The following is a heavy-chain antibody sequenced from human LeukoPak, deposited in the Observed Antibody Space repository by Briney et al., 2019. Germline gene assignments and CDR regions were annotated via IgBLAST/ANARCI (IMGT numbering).Heavy chain of an antibody. J-gene: IGHJ5*02. V-gene: IGHV3-15*07. CDR1: GFTFSNAW. D-gene: IGHD3-22*01. Sequence: GGPLRLSCATSGFTFSNAWMNWVRQAPGKGLEWVGRIRSNSDGGTIDYAAPVKGRFTLSRDDSKTTLYLQMNSLQTEDTAVYYCATDFYDSTWGQGTLVTVSS. CDR2: IRSNSDGGTI. CDR3: ATDFYDST.